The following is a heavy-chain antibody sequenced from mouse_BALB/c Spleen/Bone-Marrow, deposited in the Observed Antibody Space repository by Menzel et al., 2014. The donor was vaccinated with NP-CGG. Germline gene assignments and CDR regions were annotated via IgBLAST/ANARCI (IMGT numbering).Heavy chain of an antibody. J-gene: IGHJ3*01. CDR1: GYTFTNYW. CDR2: IFPGTDTS. CDR3: SRNYDYDEGAWFTY. D-gene: IGHD2-4*01. Sequence: VKLMESGAEVVKPGASVKLSCKTSGYTFTNYWIQWVKPRPGQGLGWIGEIFPGTDTSYYNEKFKDKATLTVDTSSSTAYIQLSNLTSEDSAVYFCSRNYDYDEGAWFTYWGQGTLVTVSA. V-gene: IGHV1S132*01.